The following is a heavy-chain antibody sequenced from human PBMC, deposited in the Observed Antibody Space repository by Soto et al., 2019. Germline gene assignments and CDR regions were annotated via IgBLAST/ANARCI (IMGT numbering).Heavy chain of an antibody. CDR1: GGTFSSFA. V-gene: IGHV1-69*01. D-gene: IGHD3-10*01. CDR2: IIPAIGTP. CDR3: ARDYGRQAPGL. Sequence: QVQLVQSGSEVKKPGSSVKVSCKVSGGTFSSFAISWVRQAPGQGLEWIGGIIPAIGTPDHAPKFRGRVTITADESTSTAYLELSSLTSNVTAAYFCARDYGRQAPGLWGQGKKVTVSS. J-gene: IGHJ3*01.